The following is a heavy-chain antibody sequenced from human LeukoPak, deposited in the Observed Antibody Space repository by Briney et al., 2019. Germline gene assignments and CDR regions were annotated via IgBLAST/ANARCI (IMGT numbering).Heavy chain of an antibody. CDR1: GFTFSSYS. D-gene: IGHD2-2*01. V-gene: IGHV3-48*04. CDR2: ISSASGSI. CDR3: ARLPAYCSSTNCYYDY. Sequence: GGSLRLSCAASGFTFSSYSMNWVRQAPGKGLEWVSYISSASGSIYYADSVKGRFTISRDNAKNSLFLQMNSLRVEDTAVYYCARLPAYCSSTNCYYDYWGQGTLVTVSS. J-gene: IGHJ4*02.